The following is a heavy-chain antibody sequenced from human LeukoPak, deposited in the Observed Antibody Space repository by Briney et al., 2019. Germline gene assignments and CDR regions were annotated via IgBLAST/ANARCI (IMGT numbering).Heavy chain of an antibody. J-gene: IGHJ3*02. CDR3: ARVDGGTYGNDAFDI. CDR1: GFAFSSYW. D-gene: IGHD1-26*01. CDR2: INSDGSST. V-gene: IGHV3-74*01. Sequence: GGSLRLSCAASGFAFSSYWMYWVSQAPGKGLVCVSRINSDGSSTSYADSVKGRFTISRDNAKNTLYLQMNSLRAEDTAVYYCARVDGGTYGNDAFDIWGQGTMVTVSS.